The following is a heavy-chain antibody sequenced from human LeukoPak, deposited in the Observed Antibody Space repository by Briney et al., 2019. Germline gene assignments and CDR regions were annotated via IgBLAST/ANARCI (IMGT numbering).Heavy chain of an antibody. J-gene: IGHJ3*02. CDR3: ARARASGHNYGYRAFDI. V-gene: IGHV1-69*04. Sequence: SVKVSCKASGGTFSSYAISWVRQAPGQGLEWVGRIIPILGIANYAQKFQGRVTITADKSTTTAYMELSSLRSEDTAVYYCARARASGHNYGYRAFDIWGQGTMVTVSS. CDR1: GGTFSSYA. CDR2: IIPILGIA. D-gene: IGHD5-18*01.